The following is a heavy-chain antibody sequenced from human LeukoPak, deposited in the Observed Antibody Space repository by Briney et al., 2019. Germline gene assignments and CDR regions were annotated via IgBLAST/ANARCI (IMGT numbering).Heavy chain of an antibody. CDR1: GGSITSDY. J-gene: IGHJ4*02. CDR2: ISYSGST. D-gene: IGHD3-22*01. V-gene: IGHV4-59*08. Sequence: SETLSLTCTVSGGSITSDYWSWIRQPPGKGLEWIGYISYSGSTSYDPSLKSRVTISGDSSKKQFSLKLSSVTAADTAVYYCARFYYDSRGYWYYFDYWGQGTLVTVSS. CDR3: ARFYYDSRGYWYYFDY.